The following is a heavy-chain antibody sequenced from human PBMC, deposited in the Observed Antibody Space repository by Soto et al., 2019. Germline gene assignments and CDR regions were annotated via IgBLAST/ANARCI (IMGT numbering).Heavy chain of an antibody. CDR1: GYTFTSYD. Sequence: ASVKVSCKASGYTFTSYDINWVRQATGQGLEWMGWMNPNSGNTGYAQKFQGRVTMTRNTSISTAYMELSSLRSEDTAVYYCARGLGIAVAGTGGNYMDVWGKGTTVTVS. CDR3: ARGLGIAVAGTGGNYMDV. V-gene: IGHV1-8*01. CDR2: MNPNSGNT. J-gene: IGHJ6*03. D-gene: IGHD6-19*01.